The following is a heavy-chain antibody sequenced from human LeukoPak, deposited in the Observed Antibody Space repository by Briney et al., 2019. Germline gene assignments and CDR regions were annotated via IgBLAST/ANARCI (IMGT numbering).Heavy chain of an antibody. CDR2: IYHSGTA. Sequence: PSGTLSLTCDVSGGSISSRHWWSWVRQPPGKGLEGIGEIYHSGTANYNPSLKSRVTISADTSKNQISLKLTSVPAADTAVYYCARDVGSAQPGFWGQGILVTVSS. D-gene: IGHD6-25*01. CDR1: GGSISSRHW. CDR3: ARDVGSAQPGF. J-gene: IGHJ4*02. V-gene: IGHV4-4*02.